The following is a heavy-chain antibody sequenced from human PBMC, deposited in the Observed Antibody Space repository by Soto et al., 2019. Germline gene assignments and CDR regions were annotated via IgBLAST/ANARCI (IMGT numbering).Heavy chain of an antibody. CDR3: AKNQHAMAHDY. Sequence: PGGSLRLSCAASGFTFSNYAMSWVRQARGKELEWVSSISSSGGSTDYADSVKGRFTISRDNSQNTLNLQMNSLRAEDTAIYFCAKNQHAMAHDYWGPGTLVTVSS. CDR2: ISSSGGST. J-gene: IGHJ4*02. CDR1: GFTFSNYA. V-gene: IGHV3-23*01. D-gene: IGHD2-8*01.